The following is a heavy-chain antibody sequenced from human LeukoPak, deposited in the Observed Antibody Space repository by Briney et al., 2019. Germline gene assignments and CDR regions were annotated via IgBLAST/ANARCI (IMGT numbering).Heavy chain of an antibody. Sequence: PSETLSLTCTVSGGSICSYYWSWIRQPPGKGLEWIGYIYYSGSTNYNPSLKSRVTISVDTSKNQFSLKLSSVTAADTAVYYCARSTRQWLGPYNWFDPWGQGTLVTVSS. CDR2: IYYSGST. CDR1: GGSICSYY. V-gene: IGHV4-59*01. D-gene: IGHD6-19*01. J-gene: IGHJ5*02. CDR3: ARSTRQWLGPYNWFDP.